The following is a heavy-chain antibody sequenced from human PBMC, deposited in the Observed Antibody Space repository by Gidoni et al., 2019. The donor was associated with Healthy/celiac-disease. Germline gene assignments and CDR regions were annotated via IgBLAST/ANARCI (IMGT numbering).Heavy chain of an antibody. CDR1: GGSFSGYY. D-gene: IGHD6-13*01. Sequence: QVQLQQWGAGLLKPSETLSLTCAVYGGSFSGYYWSWIRQPPGKGLEWIEEINHSGSTNYNPSLQSRVTISVDTSKNQFSLKLSSVTAADTAVYYCARGLSRIAAGGNGMAVWGQGTTVTVSS. CDR2: INHSGST. CDR3: ARGLSRIAAGGNGMAV. J-gene: IGHJ6*02. V-gene: IGHV4-34*01.